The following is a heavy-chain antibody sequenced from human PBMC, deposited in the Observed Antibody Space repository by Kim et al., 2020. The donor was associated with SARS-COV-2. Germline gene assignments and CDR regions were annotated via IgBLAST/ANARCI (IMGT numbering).Heavy chain of an antibody. J-gene: IGHJ4*02. CDR3: ARVGAQGKYYDSSGYYLREDY. CDR2: INTNTGNP. Sequence: ASVKVSCKTSGYTFTSYAMSWVRQAPGQGLEWMGWINTNTGNPTYARGFTGRFVFSLDTSVSTAYLQISSLKAEDTAVYYCARVGAQGKYYDSSGYYLREDYWGQGTLVTVSS. D-gene: IGHD3-22*01. V-gene: IGHV7-4-1*02. CDR1: GYTFTSYA.